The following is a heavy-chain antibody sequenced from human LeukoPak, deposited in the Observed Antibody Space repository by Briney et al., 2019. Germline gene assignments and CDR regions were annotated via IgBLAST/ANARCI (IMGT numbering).Heavy chain of an antibody. CDR2: INHSGST. V-gene: IGHV4-34*01. D-gene: IGHD1-26*01. CDR1: GGSFSGYY. CDR3: AIWVLGATLIDY. Sequence: SETLSLTCAVYGGSFSGYYWSWIRQPPGKGLEWIGEINHSGSTNYNPSLKSRVTISVDTSKNQFSLKLSSVTAADTAVNYCAIWVLGATLIDYWGQGTLVTVSS. J-gene: IGHJ4*02.